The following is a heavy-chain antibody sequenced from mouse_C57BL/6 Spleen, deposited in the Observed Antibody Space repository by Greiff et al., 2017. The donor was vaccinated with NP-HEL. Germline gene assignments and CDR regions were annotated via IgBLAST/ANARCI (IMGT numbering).Heavy chain of an antibody. Sequence: VKLQQPGAELVKPGASVKLSCKASGYTFTSYWMHWVKQRPGQGLEWIGMIHPNSGSTNYNEKFKSKATLTVDKSSSTAYMQLSSLTSEDSAVYYGARWGHYYGSSYYFDYWGQGTTLTVSS. CDR3: ARWGHYYGSSYYFDY. V-gene: IGHV1-64*01. CDR2: IHPNSGST. CDR1: GYTFTSYW. D-gene: IGHD1-1*01. J-gene: IGHJ2*01.